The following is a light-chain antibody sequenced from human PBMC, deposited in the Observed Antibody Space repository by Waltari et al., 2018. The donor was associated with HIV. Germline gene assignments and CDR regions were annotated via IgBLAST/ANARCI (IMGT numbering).Light chain of an antibody. J-gene: IGLJ2*01. CDR1: TSNIGSYY. V-gene: IGLV1-47*01. CDR3: AAWYDSLSVL. CDR2: RNN. Sequence: QSVLTQPPSASGTPGQRVTISCSGSTSNIGSYYVYWYQQLPGTAPKLLIYRNNPRPSGVPSRCSASKSGTSASLAIIGLRSEDEADYYFAAWYDSLSVLFGGGTKLTVL.